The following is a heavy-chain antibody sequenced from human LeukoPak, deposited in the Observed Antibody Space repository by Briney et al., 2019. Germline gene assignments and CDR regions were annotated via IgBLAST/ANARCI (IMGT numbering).Heavy chain of an antibody. D-gene: IGHD6-19*01. CDR1: GFTFSDYY. CDR2: ISTSGNTI. Sequence: RPGGSLRLSCAASGFTFSDYYMSWIRQAPGKGLEWLSYISTSGNTIYYADSVKGRFTISRDNAKNSLYLQMNSLRAEDTAVYYCARDRSIGVATGIYYYYYMDVWGKGTTVTVSS. V-gene: IGHV3-11*01. J-gene: IGHJ6*03. CDR3: ARDRSIGVATGIYYYYYMDV.